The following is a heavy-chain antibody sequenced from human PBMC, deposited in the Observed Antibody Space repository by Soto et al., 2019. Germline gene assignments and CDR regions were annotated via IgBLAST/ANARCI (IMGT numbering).Heavy chain of an antibody. CDR3: AKDLAKYSSLGVYFDC. CDR2: ISGSGVST. CDR1: GFTFSSYA. J-gene: IGHJ4*02. Sequence: PGVSLRLSCAASGFTFSSYAMSWVRQAPGKGLEWVSAISGSGVSTYYADSVKGRFTISRDNSKNTLYLQMNSLRAEDKAVYYCAKDLAKYSSLGVYFDCWGQGDLVTVSS. D-gene: IGHD6-6*01. V-gene: IGHV3-23*01.